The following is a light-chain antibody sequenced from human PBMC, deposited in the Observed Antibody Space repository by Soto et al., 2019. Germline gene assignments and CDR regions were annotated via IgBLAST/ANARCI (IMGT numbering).Light chain of an antibody. V-gene: IGLV2-14*03. CDR1: SSDVGGYNY. Sequence: QSALTQPASASGSPGQWITISCTGTSSDVGGYNYVSWYQHHPGKAHKLIIYNVSNRPSGVYNRFSGSKSGYTSSLIISGLQAEDEADYCCSSYTSSSFYVFGTGTKLTVL. CDR3: SSYTSSSFYV. J-gene: IGLJ1*01. CDR2: NVS.